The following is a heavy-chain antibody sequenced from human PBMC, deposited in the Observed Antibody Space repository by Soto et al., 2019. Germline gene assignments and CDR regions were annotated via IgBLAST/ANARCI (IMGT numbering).Heavy chain of an antibody. J-gene: IGHJ4*02. V-gene: IGHV3-74*01. CDR1: GFTFSSYW. Sequence: EVQLVESGGGLVQPGGSQRLSCAGSGFTFSSYWMHWVRQTPGEGLVWVSRISPDGSKTSYADSVRGRFTISRDNAENTLYLQMNSLGAEDTAVYFCARVCQGQYYFDYWGQGTLVTVSS. CDR2: ISPDGSKT. CDR3: ARVCQGQYYFDY.